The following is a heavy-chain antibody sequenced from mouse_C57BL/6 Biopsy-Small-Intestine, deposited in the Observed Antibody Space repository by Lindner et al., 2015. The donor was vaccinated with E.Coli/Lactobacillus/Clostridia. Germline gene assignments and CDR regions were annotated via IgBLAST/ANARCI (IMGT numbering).Heavy chain of an antibody. CDR1: GYSFASYY. J-gene: IGHJ1*03. Sequence: VQLQESGPELVKPGASVKISCKASGYSFASYYIHWVKQRPGQELEWIGWIYPGSGNTKYNEKFKGKATLTADTSSSTAYMQLSSLTSEDSAVYYCARGSIYDGYYWYFDVWGTGTTVTVSS. CDR3: ARGSIYDGYYWYFDV. CDR2: IYPGSGNT. V-gene: IGHV1-66*01. D-gene: IGHD2-3*01.